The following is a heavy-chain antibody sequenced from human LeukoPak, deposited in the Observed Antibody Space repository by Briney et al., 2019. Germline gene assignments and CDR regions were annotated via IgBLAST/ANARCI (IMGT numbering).Heavy chain of an antibody. CDR1: GGTFSSYA. CDR3: ARGPDYGDYRTHDYYYYGMDV. V-gene: IGHV1-69*05. CDR2: IIPIFGTA. Sequence: GASVKVSCKASGGTFSSYAISWVRQAPGQGLEWMGGIIPIFGTANYAQKFQGRVTITTDESTSTAYMELSSLRSEDTAVYYCARGPDYGDYRTHDYYYYGMDVWGQGTTVTVSS. D-gene: IGHD4-17*01. J-gene: IGHJ6*02.